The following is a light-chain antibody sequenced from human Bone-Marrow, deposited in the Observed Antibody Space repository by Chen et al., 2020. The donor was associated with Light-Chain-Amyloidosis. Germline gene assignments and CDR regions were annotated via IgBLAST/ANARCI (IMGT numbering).Light chain of an antibody. V-gene: IGLV6-57*01. CDR1: SGSIATNY. J-gene: IGLJ3*02. CDR2: EDD. Sequence: NFMLTQPHSGSESPGKTVIISCTRSSGSIATNYVQWYQQRPGSSPTTVIYEDDQRPSGVPDRFSGSIDRSSNSAYLTISGLKTEDEADYYCQSYQGSSQGVFGGGTKLTVL. CDR3: QSYQGSSQGV.